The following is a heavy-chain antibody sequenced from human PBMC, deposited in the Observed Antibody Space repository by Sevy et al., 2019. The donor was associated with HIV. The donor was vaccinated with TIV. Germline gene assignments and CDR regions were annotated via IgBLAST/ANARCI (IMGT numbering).Heavy chain of an antibody. CDR2: INESGIT. D-gene: IGHD2-2*01. CDR3: ARSPPVVVVPGAPSWFDP. J-gene: IGHJ5*02. Sequence: SETLSLTCAVHDGSFSGYYWNWIRQLPGKGLEWIGEINESGITYYNPSLKCRVTISVDTSKKQFSLKLNSVTAMDSAVYFCARSPPVVVVPGAPSWFDPWGQGTLVTVSS. CDR1: DGSFSGYY. V-gene: IGHV4-34*01.